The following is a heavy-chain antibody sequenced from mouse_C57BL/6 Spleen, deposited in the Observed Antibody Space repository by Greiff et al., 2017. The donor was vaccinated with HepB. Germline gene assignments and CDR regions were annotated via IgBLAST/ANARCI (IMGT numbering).Heavy chain of an antibody. CDR2: ISDGGSYT. CDR3: ARGNDGYVYWYFDV. J-gene: IGHJ1*03. CDR1: GFTFSSYA. V-gene: IGHV5-4*03. Sequence: DVKLVESGGGLVKPGGSLKLSCAASGFTFSSYAMSWVRQTPEKRLEWVATISDGGSYTYYPDNVKGRFTISRDNAKNNLYLQMSHLKSEDTAMYYCARGNDGYVYWYFDVWGTGTTVTVSS. D-gene: IGHD2-3*01.